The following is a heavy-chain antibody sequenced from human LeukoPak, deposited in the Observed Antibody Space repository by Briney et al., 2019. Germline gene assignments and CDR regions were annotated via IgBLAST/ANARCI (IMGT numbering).Heavy chain of an antibody. D-gene: IGHD6-13*01. CDR1: GFIFGSCA. V-gene: IGHV3-23*01. Sequence: PGGSLRLSCAASGFIFGSCAMSWVRQSPGKGLEWVSAISPSGGSRYCADSVKGRFTIPRDNSRNTLYLQMNSLRAEETAIYYCAKFSAFTSNWYKTPFDCWGQGTLVTVSS. CDR2: ISPSGGSR. J-gene: IGHJ4*02. CDR3: AKFSAFTSNWYKTPFDC.